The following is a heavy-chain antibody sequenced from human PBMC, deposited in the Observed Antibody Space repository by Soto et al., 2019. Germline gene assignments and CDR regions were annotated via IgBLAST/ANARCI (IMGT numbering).Heavy chain of an antibody. Sequence: PGGSLRLSCAASGFTFSSYAMSWVRQAPGKGLEWVSAISGGGGSTYYADSVKGRFTISRDNSKNTLYLQMNSLRAEDTAVYYCAKAVPPLGGGRNYYYYGMDVWGQGTTVTASS. J-gene: IGHJ6*02. CDR2: ISGGGGST. D-gene: IGHD3-16*01. CDR1: GFTFSSYA. CDR3: AKAVPPLGGGRNYYYYGMDV. V-gene: IGHV3-23*01.